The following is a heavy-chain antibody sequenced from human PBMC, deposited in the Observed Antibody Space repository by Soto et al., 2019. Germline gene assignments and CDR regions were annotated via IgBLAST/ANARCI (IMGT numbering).Heavy chain of an antibody. J-gene: IGHJ6*02. D-gene: IGHD3-16*01. CDR3: ARDLTGGSSRTELYYYYGMDV. V-gene: IGHV3-21*01. CDR2: ISSSSSYI. Sequence: PGGSLRLSCAASGFTFSSYSMNWVRQAPGKGLEWVSSISSSSSYIYYADSVKGRFTISRDNAKNSLYLQMNSLRAEDTAVYYCARDLTGGSSRTELYYYYGMDVWGQGTTVTVSS. CDR1: GFTFSSYS.